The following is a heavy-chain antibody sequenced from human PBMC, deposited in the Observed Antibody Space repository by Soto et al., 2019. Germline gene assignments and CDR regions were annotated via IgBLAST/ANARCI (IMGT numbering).Heavy chain of an antibody. Sequence: EVQLLESGGGLVQPGGSLSLSCAASAFTFNNCAMSWVRQAPGKGLEWVSGIGGSGRTTYYADSVKGRFTISRDNSNNTLFLQMNSLRAEDTAVYYCAKSRYSDSSGDFYDYWGQGTLVTVSS. V-gene: IGHV3-23*01. CDR2: IGGSGRTT. J-gene: IGHJ4*02. CDR3: AKSRYSDSSGDFYDY. CDR1: AFTFNNCA. D-gene: IGHD3-22*01.